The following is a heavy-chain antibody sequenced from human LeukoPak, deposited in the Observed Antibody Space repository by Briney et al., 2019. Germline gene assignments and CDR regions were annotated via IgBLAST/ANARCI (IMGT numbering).Heavy chain of an antibody. J-gene: IGHJ4*02. CDR2: IIPIFGTA. CDR3: ASNYGDYVGYFDY. Sequence: SVKVSCKASGGTFSSYAISWVRQAPGQGLKWMGGIIPIFGTANYAQKFQGRVTITADESTSTAYMELSSLRSEDTAVYYCASNYGDYVGYFDYWGQGTLVTVSS. CDR1: GGTFSSYA. D-gene: IGHD4-17*01. V-gene: IGHV1-69*13.